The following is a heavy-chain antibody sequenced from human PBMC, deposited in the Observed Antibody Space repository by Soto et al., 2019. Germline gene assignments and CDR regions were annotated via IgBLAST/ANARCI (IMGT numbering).Heavy chain of an antibody. CDR3: ATRPLLPGAP. V-gene: IGHV3-53*01. J-gene: IGHJ3*01. Sequence: EVQLVESGGGLIQPGGSLRLSCAASGFTFSSNDMNWVRQAPGKGLEWVSLIYSGGSTYYADSVKGRFTISRDNSKNTLYLQMSSPRAEDTDSYYCATRPLLPGAPWGQGTMVTLSS. CDR2: IYSGGST. D-gene: IGHD3-22*01. CDR1: GFTFSSND.